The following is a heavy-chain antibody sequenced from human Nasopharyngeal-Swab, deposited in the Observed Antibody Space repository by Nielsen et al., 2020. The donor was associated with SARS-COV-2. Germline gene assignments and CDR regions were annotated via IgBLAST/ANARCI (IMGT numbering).Heavy chain of an antibody. CDR2: IYYRGST. CDR3: ARVFPDYYDSSGYLDY. J-gene: IGHJ4*02. D-gene: IGHD3-22*01. Sequence: WIRQPPGKGLEWIGYIYYRGSTYYNPSLKSRVTISVDTSKNQFSLKLSSVTAADTAVYYCARVFPDYYDSSGYLDYWGQGTLVTVSS. V-gene: IGHV4-30-4*01.